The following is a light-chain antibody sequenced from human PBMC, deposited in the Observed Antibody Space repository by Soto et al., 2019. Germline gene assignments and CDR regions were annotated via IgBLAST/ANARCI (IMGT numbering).Light chain of an antibody. Sequence: QSALTQPASGSGSPGQSITISCTGTSSDVGGYNYVSWYQQHPGKAPKLMIYDVSDRPSGVSNRFSGSKSGNTASLTISRIQAEDEADYYCSSYTGSSTLVVFGGGTKLTVL. CDR1: SSDVGGYNY. J-gene: IGLJ2*01. CDR3: SSYTGSSTLVV. V-gene: IGLV2-14*01. CDR2: DVS.